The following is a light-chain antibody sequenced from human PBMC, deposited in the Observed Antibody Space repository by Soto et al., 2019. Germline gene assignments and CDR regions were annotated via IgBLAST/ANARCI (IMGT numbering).Light chain of an antibody. V-gene: IGKV3-15*01. J-gene: IGKJ3*01. Sequence: VMTQSPATLSVSPGEGATLSCRASQSVGRSLAWYQQKPGQAPRLLIFDSSTRATGIPAKCRGSGSGTEFTLTISGLQSEDFAIFYCQQYDDWPLTFGPGTKVDI. CDR1: QSVGRS. CDR3: QQYDDWPLT. CDR2: DSS.